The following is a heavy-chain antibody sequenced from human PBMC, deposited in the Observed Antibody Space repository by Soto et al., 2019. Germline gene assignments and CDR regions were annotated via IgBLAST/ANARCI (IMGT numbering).Heavy chain of an antibody. Sequence: SETLSLTCAVSGGSISSGGYYWNWIRQHPGKGLEWIGYIYYSGSTYYNPSLKSRVTISVDTSKNQFSLKLSSVTAADTAVYYCARIPMVRGAYYGMDVWGQGTTVTVSS. D-gene: IGHD3-10*01. V-gene: IGHV4-31*11. CDR3: ARIPMVRGAYYGMDV. J-gene: IGHJ6*02. CDR1: GGSISSGGYY. CDR2: IYYSGST.